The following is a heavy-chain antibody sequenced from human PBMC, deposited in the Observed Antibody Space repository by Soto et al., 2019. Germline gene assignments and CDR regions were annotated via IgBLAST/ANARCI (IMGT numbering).Heavy chain of an antibody. CDR1: GGSISSYY. V-gene: IGHV4-59*01. J-gene: IGHJ5*02. D-gene: IGHD3-22*01. Sequence: SETPSLTFTVSGGSISSYYWSWIRQPPGKGLEWIGYIYYSGSTNYNPSLKSRVTISVDTSKNQFSLKLSSVTAADTAVYYCARYYYDSSGYYYSPASNSLDPWGQGTLVTVSS. CDR2: IYYSGST. CDR3: ARYYYDSSGYYYSPASNSLDP.